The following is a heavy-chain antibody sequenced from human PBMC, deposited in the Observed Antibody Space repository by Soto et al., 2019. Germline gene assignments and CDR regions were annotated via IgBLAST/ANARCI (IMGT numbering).Heavy chain of an antibody. CDR1: GFTFRSYR. J-gene: IGHJ5*01. CDR2: SSRSRSTI. V-gene: IGHV3-48*02. CDR3: ACWNNCTGFFGAGFDS. Sequence: GSLRLSCAASGFTFRSYRLNCLRQAAGKGLGWVSYSSRSRSTIYYADSVEGRFTISRDNAKNSLYLQMNSLRDEDTAVYYCACWNNCTGFFGAGFDSWGQGSLVTVSS. D-gene: IGHD3-3*01.